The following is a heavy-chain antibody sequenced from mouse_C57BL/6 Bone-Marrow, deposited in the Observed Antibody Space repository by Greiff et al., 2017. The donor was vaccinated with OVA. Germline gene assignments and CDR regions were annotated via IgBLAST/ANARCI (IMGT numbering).Heavy chain of an antibody. Sequence: VQLQQSGPELVKPGASVKISCKASGYAFSSSWMNWVKQRPGKGLEWIGRIYPGDGDPNYNGKFKGKATLTADKSSSTAYMQLSSLTSEDSAVYFCARCYDYDRYAMDYWGQGTSVTVSS. CDR1: GYAFSSSW. V-gene: IGHV1-82*01. J-gene: IGHJ4*01. CDR3: ARCYDYDRYAMDY. D-gene: IGHD2-4*01. CDR2: IYPGDGDP.